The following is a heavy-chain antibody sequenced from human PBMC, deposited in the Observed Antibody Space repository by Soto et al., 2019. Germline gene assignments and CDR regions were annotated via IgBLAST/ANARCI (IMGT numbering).Heavy chain of an antibody. J-gene: IGHJ5*02. CDR2: IDGSGGIT. CDR3: VKNSGWFNT. Sequence: QLLQSGGGLVQPGGSLTLSCAASGFTFGTTDMSWVRQAPGEGLEWVSTIDGSGGITYYADSVKGRFTISRDNSRNPVYLQMNSLRVDDTALYYCVKNSGWFNTWGQGALVTVSS. V-gene: IGHV3-23*01. CDR1: GFTFGTTD. D-gene: IGHD3-10*01.